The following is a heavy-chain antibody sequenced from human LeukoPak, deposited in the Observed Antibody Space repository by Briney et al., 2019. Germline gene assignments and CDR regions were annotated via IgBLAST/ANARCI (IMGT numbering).Heavy chain of an antibody. Sequence: GASVKVSCKASGGTFSSYAISWVRQAPGQGLEWMGWISAYNGNTNYAQKLQGRVTMTTDTSTSTAYMELRSLRSDDTAVYYCAGDSYGDYVSWGQGTLVTVSS. D-gene: IGHD4-17*01. CDR2: ISAYNGNT. J-gene: IGHJ4*02. CDR1: GGTFSSYA. V-gene: IGHV1-18*01. CDR3: AGDSYGDYVS.